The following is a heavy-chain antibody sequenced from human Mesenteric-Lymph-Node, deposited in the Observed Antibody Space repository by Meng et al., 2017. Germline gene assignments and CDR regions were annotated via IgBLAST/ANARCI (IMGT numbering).Heavy chain of an antibody. CDR3: AKGVSGDYGSWWSGRNYGMDV. D-gene: IGHD4-17*01. V-gene: IGHV3-23*01. J-gene: IGHJ6*02. CDR2: IVNSGIDT. CDR1: GFTFSNYA. Sequence: GGSLRLSCAASGFTFSNYAINWVRQAPGKELEWVSSIVNSGIDTYYADSVRGRFTISRDNSKNTLYLQMNSLRAEDTAVYYCAKGVSGDYGSWWSGRNYGMDVWGQGTTVTVSS.